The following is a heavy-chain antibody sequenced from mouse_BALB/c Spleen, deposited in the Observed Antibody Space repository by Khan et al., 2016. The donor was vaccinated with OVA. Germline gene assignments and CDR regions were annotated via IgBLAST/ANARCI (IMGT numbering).Heavy chain of an antibody. CDR2: INPGSGYT. D-gene: IGHD2-14*01. Sequence: QVPLKQSGAELARPGASVKMSCKASGYTFTSNTMHWVKQRPGQGLEWIGYINPGSGYTIYNQKFKDKVTLTADISSSTAYMQLSSLTSDDSAVYYCARRTTGYAMDYGGQGTSVTVSS. V-gene: IGHV1-4*01. CDR1: GYTFTSNT. CDR3: ARRTTGYAMDY. J-gene: IGHJ4*01.